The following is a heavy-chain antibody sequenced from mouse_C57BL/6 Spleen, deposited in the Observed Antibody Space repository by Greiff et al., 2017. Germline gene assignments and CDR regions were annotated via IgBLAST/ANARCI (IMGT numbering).Heavy chain of an antibody. CDR2: IRSKSNNYAT. V-gene: IGHV10-1*01. J-gene: IGHJ4*01. Sequence: EVKLMESGGGLVQPKGSLKLSCAASGFSFNTYAMNWVRQAPGKGLEWVARIRSKSNNYATYYADSVKDRFTISRDDSESMLYLQMNNLKTEDTAMYYCVGSNYYAMDYWGQGTSVTVSS. CDR3: VGSNYYAMDY. D-gene: IGHD2-5*01. CDR1: GFSFNTYA.